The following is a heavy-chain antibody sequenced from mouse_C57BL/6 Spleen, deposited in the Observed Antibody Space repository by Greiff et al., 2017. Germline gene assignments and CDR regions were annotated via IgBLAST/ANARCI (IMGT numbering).Heavy chain of an antibody. Sequence: VKLQESGPGLVAPSQSLSITCTVSGFSLTSYGVDWVRQSPGKGLEWLGVIWGVGSTNYNSAHKSRLSISKDNSKSQVFLKMNSLQTDDTAMYYCASGGTGTGFAYWGQGTLVTVSA. CDR3: ASGGTGTGFAY. V-gene: IGHV2-6*01. CDR1: GFSLTSYG. CDR2: IWGVGST. J-gene: IGHJ3*01. D-gene: IGHD4-1*01.